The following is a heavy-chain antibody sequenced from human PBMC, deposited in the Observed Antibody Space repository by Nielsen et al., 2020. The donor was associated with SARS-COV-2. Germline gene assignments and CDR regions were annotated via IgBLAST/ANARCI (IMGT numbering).Heavy chain of an antibody. V-gene: IGHV3-30*18. CDR2: ISYDGSNK. D-gene: IGHD5-18*01. Sequence: GGSLRLSCAASGFSFRNFGMHWVRQAPGKGLEWVAVISYDGSNKYYADSVKGRFTISRDNSKNTLYLQMNSLRAEDTAVYYCAKHSYGPYGMDVWGQGTTVTVSS. J-gene: IGHJ6*02. CDR1: GFSFRNFG. CDR3: AKHSYGPYGMDV.